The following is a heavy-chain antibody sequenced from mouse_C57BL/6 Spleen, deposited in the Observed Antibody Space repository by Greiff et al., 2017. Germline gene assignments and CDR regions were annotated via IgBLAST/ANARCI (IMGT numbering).Heavy chain of an antibody. CDR3: SREDDYFDY. CDR1: GYTFTDYY. V-gene: IGHV1-26*01. CDR2: INPNNSGT. Sequence: VQLQQSGPELVKPGASVKISCKASGYTFTDYYMNWVKQRHGKGLEWIGDINPNNSGTSYNQKFKGKATLTVDKSASTAYMELRSLTSEDSAGYYWSREDDYFDYWGQGTTLTVSS. J-gene: IGHJ2*01.